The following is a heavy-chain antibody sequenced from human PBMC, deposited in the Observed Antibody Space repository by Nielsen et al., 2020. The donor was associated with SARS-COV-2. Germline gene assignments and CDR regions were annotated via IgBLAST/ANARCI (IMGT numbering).Heavy chain of an antibody. Sequence: SETLSLTCTVSGGSVGSSSFYWSWMRQSPGKGLEWIGNIFYSGSTNYNPSLKSRVTISVDTSKNQFSLNLTSVTAADTAVYYCARGSDEGLALWGQGTLVTVSS. CDR1: GGSVGSSSFY. D-gene: IGHD3-3*01. CDR2: IFYSGST. J-gene: IGHJ4*02. CDR3: ARGSDEGLAL. V-gene: IGHV4-61*01.